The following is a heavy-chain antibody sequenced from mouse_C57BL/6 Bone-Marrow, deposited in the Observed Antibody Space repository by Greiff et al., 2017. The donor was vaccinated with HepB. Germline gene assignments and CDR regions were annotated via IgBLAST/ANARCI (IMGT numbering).Heavy chain of an antibody. J-gene: IGHJ3*01. CDR3: APSPSFAY. CDR2: IDPANGNT. Sequence: VQLKESGADLVKPGASVKLSCIVSGFNINDTYMYWVKQRPEQGLEWIGKIDPANGNTKYDPKFQGKATITANTSSNTAYLQLSSLTSEDTAVYYCAPSPSFAYWGQGTLVTVSA. CDR1: GFNINDTY. V-gene: IGHV14-3*02.